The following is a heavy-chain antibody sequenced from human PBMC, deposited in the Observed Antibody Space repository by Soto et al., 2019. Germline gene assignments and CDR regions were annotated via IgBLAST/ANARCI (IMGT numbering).Heavy chain of an antibody. V-gene: IGHV1-24*01. CDR1: GYTLTELS. D-gene: IGHD4-17*01. CDR2: FDPEDGET. Sequence: ASVKVSCKVSGYTLTELSMHWVRQAPGKGLEWMGGFDPEDGETIYAQKFQGRVTMTEDTSTDTAYMELSSLRSEDTAVYYCATKSLDMTTVTTFGYWGQGTLVTVSS. CDR3: ATKSLDMTTVTTFGY. J-gene: IGHJ4*02.